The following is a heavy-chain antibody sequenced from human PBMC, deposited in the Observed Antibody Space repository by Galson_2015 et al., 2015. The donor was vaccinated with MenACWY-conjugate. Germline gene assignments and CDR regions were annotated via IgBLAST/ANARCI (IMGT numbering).Heavy chain of an antibody. CDR1: GYTFTSNW. CDR2: IYPGDSDT. J-gene: IGHJ4*02. Sequence: QSGAEVTKPGESLKISCKGSGYTFTSNWIGWVRQMPGKGLEWMGIIYPGDSDTRYTPSFQGHVTISADKSINTAYLQWGSLEASDTAMYCCARQGFGSSSLDYWGQGTLVTVSS. V-gene: IGHV5-51*01. CDR3: ARQGFGSSSLDY. D-gene: IGHD6-6*01.